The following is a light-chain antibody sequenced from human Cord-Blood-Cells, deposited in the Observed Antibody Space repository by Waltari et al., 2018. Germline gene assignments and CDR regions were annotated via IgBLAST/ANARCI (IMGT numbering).Light chain of an antibody. Sequence: SYVLTQPPSVSVAPGKTARITCGGNNIGSKSVHWYQQKPGQGPVLVVYDDSDRPSGIPERSAGSNSGNPATLTMSRVEAGDEADYYCQVWDSSSDHWVFGGGTKLTVL. J-gene: IGLJ3*02. CDR2: DDS. V-gene: IGLV3-21*03. CDR3: QVWDSSSDHWV. CDR1: NIGSKS.